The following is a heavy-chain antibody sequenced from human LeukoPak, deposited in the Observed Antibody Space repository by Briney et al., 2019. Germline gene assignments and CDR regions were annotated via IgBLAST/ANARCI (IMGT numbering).Heavy chain of an antibody. CDR1: GGTFSSYT. CDR3: ARAPMVGVGWGAFDI. Sequence: ASVKVSCKASGGTFSSYTISWVRQAPGQGLEWMGRIIPILGIANYAQKFQGRVTTTADKSTSTAYMELSSLRSEDTAVYYCARAPMVGVGWGAFDIWGQGTMVTVSS. CDR2: IIPILGIA. D-gene: IGHD1-26*01. J-gene: IGHJ3*02. V-gene: IGHV1-69*02.